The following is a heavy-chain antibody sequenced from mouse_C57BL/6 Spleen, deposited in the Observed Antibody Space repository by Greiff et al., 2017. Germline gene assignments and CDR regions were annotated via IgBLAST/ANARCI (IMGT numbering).Heavy chain of an antibody. V-gene: IGHV1-54*01. J-gene: IGHJ4*01. Sequence: QVQLQQSGAELVRPGTSVKVSCKASGYAFTNSLIEWVKQRPGQGLEWIGVINPGSGGTNYNEKFQGKATLTADKSSSTAYMQLSSLTSEDSAVYFCTRARGYYGSSPYYAMDYWGQGTSVTVSS. D-gene: IGHD1-1*01. CDR1: GYAFTNSL. CDR3: TRARGYYGSSPYYAMDY. CDR2: INPGSGGT.